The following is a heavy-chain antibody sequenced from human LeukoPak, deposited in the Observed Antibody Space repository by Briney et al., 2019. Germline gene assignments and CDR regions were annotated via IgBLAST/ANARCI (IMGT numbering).Heavy chain of an antibody. CDR1: GLTFSSYS. D-gene: IGHD2-15*01. V-gene: IGHV3-23*01. CDR3: AKIPIVVVVAATGV. CDR2: ISGSGGST. Sequence: GGSLRLSCVVSGLTFSSYSMTWVRQAPGKGLEWVSAISGSGGSTYYADSVKGRFTISRDNSKNTLYLQMNSLRAEDTAVYYCAKIPIVVVVAATGVWGQGTLVTVSS. J-gene: IGHJ4*02.